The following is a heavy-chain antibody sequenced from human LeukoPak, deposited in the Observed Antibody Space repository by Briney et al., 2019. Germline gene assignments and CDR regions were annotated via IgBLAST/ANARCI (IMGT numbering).Heavy chain of an antibody. D-gene: IGHD3-10*01. J-gene: IGHJ4*02. CDR1: GGSISSGDYY. CDR3: ARGRYGSGIAH. CDR2: IFSSGRT. V-gene: IGHV4-30-4*01. Sequence: PSETLSLTCTVSGGSISSGDYYWSRIRQPPGKGLEWIGYIFSSGRTYYKPWLKSRFTVSMYTSKNQFSLKVSSVTAADTAVFYCARGRYGSGIAHWARGNLVTVSS.